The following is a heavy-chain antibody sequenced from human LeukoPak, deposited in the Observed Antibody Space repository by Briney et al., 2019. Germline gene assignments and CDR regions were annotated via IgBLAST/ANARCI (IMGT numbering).Heavy chain of an antibody. CDR3: ARGFDTSGYYSGFQFDP. V-gene: IGHV4-34*01. J-gene: IGHJ5*02. CDR1: GGSFSGYY. D-gene: IGHD3-22*01. Sequence: SENLSLTCAVYGGSFSGYYWSWIRQPPGKGLEWIGEINHSGSTNYNPSLKSRVTISVDTSKNQFSLKLSSVTAADTAVYYCARGFDTSGYYSGFQFDPWGQGTLVTVSS. CDR2: INHSGST.